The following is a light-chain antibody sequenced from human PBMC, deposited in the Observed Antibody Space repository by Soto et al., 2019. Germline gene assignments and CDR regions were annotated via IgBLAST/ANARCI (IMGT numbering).Light chain of an antibody. V-gene: IGKV3-20*01. CDR3: QQYGSSPWT. Sequence: EIVLTQSPGTLSLSPGEGATLSCRASQSITSSYLAWHQQKSGQAPRLLIYGASSRATGIPDRFSGSGSGTDFTLTISRLEPEDFAVYYCQQYGSSPWTFGQGTKVEIK. CDR2: GAS. J-gene: IGKJ1*01. CDR1: QSITSSY.